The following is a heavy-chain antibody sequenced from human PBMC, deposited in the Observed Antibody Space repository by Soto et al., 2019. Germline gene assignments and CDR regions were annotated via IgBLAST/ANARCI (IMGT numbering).Heavy chain of an antibody. CDR2: INPNSGGP. Sequence: GASVKVSCKASGYTFTGYYMHWVRQAPGQGLEWMGWINPNSGGPNYAQKFQGRVTMTRDTSISTAYMELSRLRSDDTAVYYCARVWRFTIFGEVIRGSSDGFDPWGQGTLVTVSS. V-gene: IGHV1-2*02. J-gene: IGHJ5*02. CDR1: GYTFTGYY. D-gene: IGHD3-3*01. CDR3: ARVWRFTIFGEVIRGSSDGFDP.